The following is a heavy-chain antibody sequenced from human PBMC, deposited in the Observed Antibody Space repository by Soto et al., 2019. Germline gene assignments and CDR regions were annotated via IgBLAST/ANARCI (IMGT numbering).Heavy chain of an antibody. CDR3: TTAGGMRFLEWLPPLDYYYYGMDV. CDR1: GFTFSNAW. Sequence: EVQLVESGGGLVKPGGSLRLSCAASGFTFSNAWMNWVRQAPGKGLEWVGRIKSKTDGGTTDYAAPVKGRFTISRDDSKNTLYLQMNSLKTEDTAVYYCTTAGGMRFLEWLPPLDYYYYGMDVWGQGTTVTVSS. V-gene: IGHV3-15*07. CDR2: IKSKTDGGTT. J-gene: IGHJ6*02. D-gene: IGHD3-3*01.